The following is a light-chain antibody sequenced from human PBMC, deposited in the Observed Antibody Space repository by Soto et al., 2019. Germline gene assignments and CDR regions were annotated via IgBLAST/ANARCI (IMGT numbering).Light chain of an antibody. V-gene: IGLV3-21*02. Sequence: SYELTQPPSVSVAPGQTATISCGENNIDSRTVHWYQQKPGQAPLLVVYDNSFRPSGIPNRFSGSNSGNTATLTISRVEAGDEAEYYCQVWDNVDDHIYVFGTGTKVTV. CDR1: NIDSRT. CDR3: QVWDNVDDHIYV. J-gene: IGLJ1*01. CDR2: DNS.